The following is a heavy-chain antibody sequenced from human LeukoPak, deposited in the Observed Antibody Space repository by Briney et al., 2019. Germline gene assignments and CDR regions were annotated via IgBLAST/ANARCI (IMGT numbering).Heavy chain of an antibody. CDR3: ARVGDGLFDY. J-gene: IGHJ4*02. CDR2: IYYSGNT. V-gene: IGHV4-59*08. D-gene: IGHD1-26*01. CDR1: GGSISSYY. Sequence: SKTLSLTCTVSGGSISSYYWSWIRQPPGKGLEWIGYIYYSGNTNYNPSLKSRVTISIDTSKNQFSLKLSSVTAADTAVYYCARVGDGLFDYWGQGTLVTVSS.